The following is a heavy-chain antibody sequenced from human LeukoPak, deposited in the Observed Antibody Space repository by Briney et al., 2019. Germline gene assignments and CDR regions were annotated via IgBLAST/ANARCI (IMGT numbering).Heavy chain of an antibody. CDR1: GYTFAAYF. J-gene: IGHJ4*02. Sequence: GASVKVSCKASGYTFAAYFIHWVRQAPGQGLEWMGWVNPNSGGTNYAQNFQGRVTMTRDTSISTAYMELSRLRSGDTAVYYCARETGTAGDRSWDYWGQGALVTVSS. CDR3: ARETGTAGDRSWDY. CDR2: VNPNSGGT. V-gene: IGHV1-2*02. D-gene: IGHD2-15*01.